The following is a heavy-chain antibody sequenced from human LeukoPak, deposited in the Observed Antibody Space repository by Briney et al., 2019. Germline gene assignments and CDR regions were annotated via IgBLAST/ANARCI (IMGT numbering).Heavy chain of an antibody. J-gene: IGHJ5*02. V-gene: IGHV3-7*01. Sequence: GGSLRLSCAASGFTFSIYWMSWVRQAPGKGLEWVANIKQDGSEKYYVDSVKGRFTISRDNAKNSLYLQMSSLRAEDTAVYYCARLILRGSSWQHNWFDPRGQGTLVTVSS. D-gene: IGHD6-13*01. CDR2: IKQDGSEK. CDR3: ARLILRGSSWQHNWFDP. CDR1: GFTFSIYW.